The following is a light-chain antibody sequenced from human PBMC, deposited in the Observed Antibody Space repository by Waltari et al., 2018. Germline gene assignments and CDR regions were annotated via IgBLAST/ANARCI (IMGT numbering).Light chain of an antibody. CDR3: CSNAGSYTSVV. V-gene: IGLV2-11*02. CDR1: SSAVGGYNY. J-gene: IGLJ2*01. CDR2: DVS. Sequence: QSALTPPRSVSGSPGQSVTISCTGTSSAVGGYNYVSWYQQHPGKAPNLIIFDVSNRPSWVPVRFSGSKSVNTASLTISGLRADDEADYYCCSNAGSYTSVVFGGGTKLTVL.